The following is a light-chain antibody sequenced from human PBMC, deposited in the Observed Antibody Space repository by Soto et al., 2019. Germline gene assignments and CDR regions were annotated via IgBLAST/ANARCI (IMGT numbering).Light chain of an antibody. J-gene: IGLJ1*01. V-gene: IGLV2-23*01. CDR2: EGS. CDR3: CSNAGSSTYV. CDR1: SSDVGSYNL. Sequence: QSVLTQPASVSGSPGQSITISCTGTSSDVGSYNLVSWYQQHQGKAPKLMIYEGSKRPSGVSNRFSGSKSGNTASLTISGLQAENEDDYYCCSNAGSSTYVFGPGTRVTVL.